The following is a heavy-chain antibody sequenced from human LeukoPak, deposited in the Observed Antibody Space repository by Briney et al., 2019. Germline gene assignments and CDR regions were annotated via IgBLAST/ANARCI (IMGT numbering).Heavy chain of an antibody. CDR3: ARVPGTSWNIDY. J-gene: IGHJ4*02. CDR1: SDSISSSSYY. V-gene: IGHV4-39*07. D-gene: IGHD6-13*01. Sequence: SETLSLTCTESSDSISSSSYYWGCIRQPPGKGLEWIGNIYYSGLTYYNPSLKSRVSLSVDTSKNQFSLKLHSVTAADTAVYYCARVPGTSWNIDYWGQGILVTVSS. CDR2: IYYSGLT.